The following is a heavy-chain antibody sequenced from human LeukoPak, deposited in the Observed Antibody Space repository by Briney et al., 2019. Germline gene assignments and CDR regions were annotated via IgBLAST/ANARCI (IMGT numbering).Heavy chain of an antibody. CDR1: GFTVSSNY. D-gene: IGHD1-26*01. J-gene: IGHJ4*02. CDR3: AGWESSADY. CDR2: ISYDGSNK. V-gene: IGHV3-30*03. Sequence: GGSLRLSCAASGFTVSSNYMSWVRQAPGKGLEWVAVISYDGSNKYYADSVKGRFTISRDNSKNTLYLQMNSLRAEDTAVYYCAGWESSADYWGQGTLVTVSS.